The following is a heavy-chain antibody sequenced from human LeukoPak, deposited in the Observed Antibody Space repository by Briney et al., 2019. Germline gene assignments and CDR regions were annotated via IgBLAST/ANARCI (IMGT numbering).Heavy chain of an antibody. CDR1: GDSISSYY. J-gene: IGHJ6*02. CDR2: TYYSGST. Sequence: SETLSLTCTVSGDSISSYYWSWIRQPPGKGLEWIGYTYYSGSTNYKPSLKSRVTISVDTSKNQFSLKLNSVTAADTAVYYCARGVDYDNNYFQYGMDVWGRGTTVTVSS. V-gene: IGHV4-59*01. D-gene: IGHD3-9*01. CDR3: ARGVDYDNNYFQYGMDV.